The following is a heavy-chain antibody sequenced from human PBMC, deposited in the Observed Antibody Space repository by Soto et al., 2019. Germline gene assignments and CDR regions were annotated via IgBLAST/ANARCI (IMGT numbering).Heavy chain of an antibody. D-gene: IGHD3-22*01. CDR1: GYSFTGYY. CDR2: IFPKSGGT. CDR3: AREGMYHYGTKDYYPSTYGLDV. V-gene: IGHV1-2*02. J-gene: IGHJ6*02. Sequence: QEQLMQSGAEVKKPGASVKVSCKSSGYSFTGYYLHWVRQAPGQGPEWMGWIFPKSGGTKSAQKFQGRVTMTRDTSISTAYMELKRLRSDDTAVYFCAREGMYHYGTKDYYPSTYGLDVWGQGTTVTVSS.